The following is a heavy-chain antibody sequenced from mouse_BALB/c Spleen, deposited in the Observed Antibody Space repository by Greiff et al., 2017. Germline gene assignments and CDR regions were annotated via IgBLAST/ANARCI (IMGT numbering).Heavy chain of an antibody. CDR2: IRLKSNNYAT. CDR1: GFTFSNYW. J-gene: IGHJ3*01. D-gene: IGHD4-1*02. Sequence: EVKLMESGGGLVQPGGSMKLSCVASGFTFSNYWMNWVRQSPEKGLEWVAEIRLKSNNYATHYAESVKGRFTISRDDSKSSVYLQMNNLRAEDTGIYYCTRRNWDAAWFAYWGQGTLVTVSA. CDR3: TRRNWDAAWFAY. V-gene: IGHV6-6*02.